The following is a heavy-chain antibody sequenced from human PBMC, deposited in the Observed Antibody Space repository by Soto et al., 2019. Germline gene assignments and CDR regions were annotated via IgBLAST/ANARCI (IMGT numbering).Heavy chain of an antibody. CDR3: AKASSSWGGSHPPVS. CDR2: ISGSGGST. Sequence: GGSLRFSCAASGFTFSSYAMSWVRQAPGKGLEWVSAISGSGGSTYYADSVKGRFTISRDNSKNTLYLQMNSLRAEDTAVYYCAKASSSWGGSHPPVSWGQETLVTVSS. V-gene: IGHV3-23*01. D-gene: IGHD6-13*01. J-gene: IGHJ5*02. CDR1: GFTFSSYA.